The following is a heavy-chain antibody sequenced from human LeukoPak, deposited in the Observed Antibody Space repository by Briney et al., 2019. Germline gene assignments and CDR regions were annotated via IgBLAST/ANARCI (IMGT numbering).Heavy chain of an antibody. CDR1: GFTFSSYG. CDR2: IWYDGSNK. V-gene: IGHV3-33*06. J-gene: IGHJ4*02. CDR3: AKDPSLYSYGSLHYFDY. D-gene: IGHD5-18*01. Sequence: GGSLRLSCAASGFTFSSYGMHWVRQAPGEGLEWVAVIWYDGSNKYYADSVKGRFTISRDNSKNTLYLQMNSLRAEDTAVYYCAKDPSLYSYGSLHYFDYWGQGTLVTVSS.